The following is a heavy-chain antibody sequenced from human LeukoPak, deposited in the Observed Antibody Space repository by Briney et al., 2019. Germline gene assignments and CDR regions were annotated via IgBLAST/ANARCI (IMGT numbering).Heavy chain of an antibody. CDR1: GFTFSNAW. Sequence: GGSLRLSCAASGFTFSNAWMNWVRQAPGKGQEWVGRIKSKTDGGTTDYAAPVKGRFTISRDDSKNTLYLQMNSLKTEDTAVYYCTTDHRGPIGLVTLNWGQGTLVTVSS. V-gene: IGHV3-15*07. CDR3: TTDHRGPIGLVTLN. CDR2: IKSKTDGGTT. D-gene: IGHD3/OR15-3a*01. J-gene: IGHJ4*02.